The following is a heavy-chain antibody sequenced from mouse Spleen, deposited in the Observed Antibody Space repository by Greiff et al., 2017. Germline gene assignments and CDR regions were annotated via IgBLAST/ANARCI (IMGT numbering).Heavy chain of an antibody. Sequence: QVQLQQSGPELVKPGASVKISCKASGYAFSSSWMNWVKQRPGKGLEWIGRIYPGDGDTNYNGKFKGKATLTADKSSSTAYMQLSSLTSEDSAVYFCARIDGYYGWYFDVWGAGTTVTVSS. CDR2: IYPGDGDT. V-gene: IGHV1-82*01. CDR1: GYAFSSSW. D-gene: IGHD2-3*01. CDR3: ARIDGYYGWYFDV. J-gene: IGHJ1*01.